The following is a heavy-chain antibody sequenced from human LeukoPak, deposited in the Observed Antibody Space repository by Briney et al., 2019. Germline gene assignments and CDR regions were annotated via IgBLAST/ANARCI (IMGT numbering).Heavy chain of an antibody. D-gene: IGHD3-22*01. CDR2: ISSSGGTI. J-gene: IGHJ4*02. Sequence: GGSLRLSCAASGFTFSDYYMSWIRQAPGKGLEWVSYISSSGGTIYYADSLKGRFTISRDNAKNSLYLQMNSLRAEDTAVYYCARANTDYYDSSGYYYQGYWGQGTLVTVSS. CDR3: ARANTDYYDSSGYYYQGY. V-gene: IGHV3-11*01. CDR1: GFTFSDYY.